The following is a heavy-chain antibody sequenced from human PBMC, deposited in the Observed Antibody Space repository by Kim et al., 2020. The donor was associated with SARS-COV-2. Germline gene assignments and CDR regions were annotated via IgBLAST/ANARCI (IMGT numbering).Heavy chain of an antibody. CDR1: GFTFSVYA. Sequence: GGSLRLSCAASGFTFSVYAMVWVRQAPGKGLEWVTIISYDGNTKYYAYSVKGRLTISRDNAKNTLYLQMNSLRVEDTAVYYCARNLYCGGDCLPGSDYFQYWGQGTLVTFAS. CDR2: ISYDGNTK. CDR3: ARNLYCGGDCLPGSDYFQY. V-gene: IGHV3-30-3*01. J-gene: IGHJ4*02. D-gene: IGHD2-21*02.